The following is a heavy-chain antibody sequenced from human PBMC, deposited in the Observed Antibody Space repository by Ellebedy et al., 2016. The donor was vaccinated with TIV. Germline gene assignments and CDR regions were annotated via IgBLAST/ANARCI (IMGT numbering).Heavy chain of an antibody. D-gene: IGHD6-6*01. CDR2: IYPGDSGDSDI. Sequence: KVSCKGSGYSFTRQWIAWVRQMPGKGLEWMGIIYPGDSGDSDIRYSPSFQGQVTISADRSSSIAYLQWSSLKASDTAMYYCARRHRDYSSSSHLYWGQGTLLTVSS. J-gene: IGHJ4*02. CDR3: ARRHRDYSSSSHLY. CDR1: GYSFTRQW. V-gene: IGHV5-51*01.